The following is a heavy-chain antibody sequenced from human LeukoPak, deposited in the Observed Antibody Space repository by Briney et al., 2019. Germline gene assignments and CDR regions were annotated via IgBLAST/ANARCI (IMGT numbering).Heavy chain of an antibody. V-gene: IGHV3-49*03. J-gene: IGHJ4*02. D-gene: IGHD3-10*01. Sequence: GGSLRLSCTSSGFTFGDYAMSWFCQAPGKGLGWVSFIRTKASGGAIDYAASVKGRFVISRDDSNSIVYLQMSNLNTEDTAVYYCARGSYQFDYWGQGTLVTVSS. CDR3: ARGSYQFDY. CDR1: GFTFGDYA. CDR2: IRTKASGGAI.